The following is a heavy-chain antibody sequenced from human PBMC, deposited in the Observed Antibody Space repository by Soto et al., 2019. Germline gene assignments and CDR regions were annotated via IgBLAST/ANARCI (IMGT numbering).Heavy chain of an antibody. J-gene: IGHJ5*02. CDR2: INPNSGDT. CDR3: ARGGPGWSYDFWSGYVYWFDP. Sequence: GASVKVSCKASGYIFTDYYMHWVRQAPGQELGWMGRINPNSGDTNYAQKLQGRVTMTRDTSMSTAYMEPSSLRSEDTAVYYCARGGPGWSYDFWSGYVYWFDPWGQGTLVTVSS. CDR1: GYIFTDYY. D-gene: IGHD3-3*01. V-gene: IGHV1-2*06.